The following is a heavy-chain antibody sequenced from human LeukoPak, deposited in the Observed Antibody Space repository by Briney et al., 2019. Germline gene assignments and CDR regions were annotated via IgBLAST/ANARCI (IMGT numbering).Heavy chain of an antibody. CDR3: ARYYYDSSGYYYGYFDY. J-gene: IGHJ4*02. CDR1: GYTFTSYY. V-gene: IGHV1-46*01. Sequence: ASVKVSCKASGYTFTSYYMHWVRQAPGQGLEWMGIINPSGGSTSYAQKFQGRVTMTRDMSTSTVYMELSSLRSEDTAVYYCARYYYDSSGYYYGYFDYWGQGTLVTVSS. D-gene: IGHD3-22*01. CDR2: INPSGGST.